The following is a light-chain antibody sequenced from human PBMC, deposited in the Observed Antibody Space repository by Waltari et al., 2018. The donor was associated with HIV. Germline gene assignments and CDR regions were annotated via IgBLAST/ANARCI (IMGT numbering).Light chain of an antibody. Sequence: QSVLTQPPSVSAAPGQKVTISCSGSSTNIWSHFVSWYPQFPGTAPKLLIYDNDQRPSGIPDRFSGSKSGTSTTLGISGLQTGDEADYYCGTWDNSLGAVLFGGGTKLTVL. V-gene: IGLV1-51*01. CDR2: DND. CDR3: GTWDNSLGAVL. CDR1: STNIWSHF. J-gene: IGLJ2*01.